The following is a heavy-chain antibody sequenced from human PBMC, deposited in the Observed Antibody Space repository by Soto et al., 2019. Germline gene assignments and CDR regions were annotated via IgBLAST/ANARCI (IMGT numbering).Heavy chain of an antibody. CDR3: SGGQYYFDY. Sequence: QVQLVESGGGVVQPGRSLRLSCAASGFPFSSYGMHWVRQAPGKGLDWVALISYDGSNKYYADSVKGRVTISRDNSKHTLYLAMRSPRVEDTAVYYCSGGQYYFDYCGQGTLVSVSS. CDR1: GFPFSSYG. CDR2: ISYDGSNK. V-gene: IGHV3-30*03. J-gene: IGHJ4*02. D-gene: IGHD2-15*01.